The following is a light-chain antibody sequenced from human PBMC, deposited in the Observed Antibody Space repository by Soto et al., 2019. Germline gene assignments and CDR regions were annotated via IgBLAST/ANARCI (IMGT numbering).Light chain of an antibody. CDR1: PSVTNF. Sequence: EIVLTQSPATLSLSPGERATLSCMASPSVTNFLAWYQQKPGQAPRLLIYGAFNRATGIPARFSGSGSGTDLTLTISSLEPEDSAVYYCQQRNVWPPVTFGQGTRLEIK. CDR3: QQRNVWPPVT. V-gene: IGKV3-11*01. CDR2: GAF. J-gene: IGKJ5*01.